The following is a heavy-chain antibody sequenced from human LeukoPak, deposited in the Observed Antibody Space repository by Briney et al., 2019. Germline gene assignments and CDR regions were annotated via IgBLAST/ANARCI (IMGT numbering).Heavy chain of an antibody. J-gene: IGHJ4*02. CDR1: GYTFTSYD. CDR2: MNPNNGNT. Sequence: ASVKVSCKASGYTFTSYDINWVRQATGQGLEWMGWMNPNNGNTNYAQKLQGRVTMTTDTSTSTAYMELRSLRSDDTAVYYCARVSARSSSWYVDYWGQGTLVTVSS. V-gene: IGHV1-18*01. D-gene: IGHD6-13*01. CDR3: ARVSARSSSWYVDY.